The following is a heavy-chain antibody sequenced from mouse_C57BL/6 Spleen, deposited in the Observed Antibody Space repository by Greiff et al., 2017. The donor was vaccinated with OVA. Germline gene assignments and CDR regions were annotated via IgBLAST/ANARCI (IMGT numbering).Heavy chain of an antibody. CDR2: INPYNGGT. J-gene: IGHJ2*01. CDR1: GYTFTDYY. CDR3: ARYGSDGYYVRY. V-gene: IGHV1-19*01. Sequence: EVQLQQSGPVLVKPGASVKMSCKASGYTFTDYYMNWVKQSHGKSLEWIGVINPYNGGTSYNQKFKGKATLTVDKSSSTAYMELNSLTSEDSAVYYCARYGSDGYYVRYWGQGTTLTVSS. D-gene: IGHD2-3*01.